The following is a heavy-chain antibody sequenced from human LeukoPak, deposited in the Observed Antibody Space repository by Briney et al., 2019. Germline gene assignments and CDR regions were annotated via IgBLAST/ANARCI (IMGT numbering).Heavy chain of an antibody. CDR2: INPNSGGT. D-gene: IGHD1-26*01. CDR1: GYTFTDYY. J-gene: IGHJ4*02. Sequence: ASVKVSCKASGYTFTDYYMHWVRQAPGQGLEWMGRINPNSGGTNYAQKFQGRVTMTRDTSISTAYMELSRLRSDDTAVYYCARVGSYGDYPDYWGQGTLVTVSS. V-gene: IGHV1-2*06. CDR3: ARVGSYGDYPDY.